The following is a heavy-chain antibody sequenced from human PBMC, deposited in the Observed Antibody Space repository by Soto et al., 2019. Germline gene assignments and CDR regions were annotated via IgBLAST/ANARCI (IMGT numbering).Heavy chain of an antibody. CDR3: ARGLSHYCSSTSCYTEGFDY. D-gene: IGHD2-2*02. CDR1: GGSISSGGYS. Sequence: QLQLQESGSGLVKPSQTLSLTCAVSGGSISSGGYSWSWIRQPPGKGLEWIGYIYHSGSTYYNPSLKSRVTRSVDRSKNQFSLKLSSVTAADTAVYYCARGLSHYCSSTSCYTEGFDYWGQGTLVTVSS. CDR2: IYHSGST. J-gene: IGHJ4*02. V-gene: IGHV4-30-2*01.